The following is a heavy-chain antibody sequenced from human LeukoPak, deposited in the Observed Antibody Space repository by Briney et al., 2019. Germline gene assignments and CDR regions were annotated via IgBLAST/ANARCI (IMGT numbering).Heavy chain of an antibody. V-gene: IGHV1-45*02. J-gene: IGHJ3*02. D-gene: IGHD6-13*01. CDR3: ASHSSSWYLGFDTESDAFDI. CDR1: GYTFTSHY. CDR2: ITPFNGNT. Sequence: ASVKVSCKASGYTFTSHYMHWVRQAPGQALEWMGWITPFNGNTNYAQKFQDRVTITRDRSMSTAYMELSSLRSEDTAMYYCASHSSSWYLGFDTESDAFDIWGQGTMVTVSS.